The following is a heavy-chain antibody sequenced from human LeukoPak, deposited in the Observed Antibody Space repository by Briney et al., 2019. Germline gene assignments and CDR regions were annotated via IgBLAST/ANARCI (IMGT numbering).Heavy chain of an antibody. CDR1: GFTFSSYA. V-gene: IGHV3-23*01. CDR3: ARLYDSSGYYYALGAFDI. CDR2: ISGSGGST. Sequence: GGSLRLSCAASGFTFSSYAMSWVRQAPGKGLEWVSAISGSGGSTYYADSVKGRFTISRDNSKNTLYLQMNSLRAEDTAVYYCARLYDSSGYYYALGAFDIWGQGTMVTVSS. D-gene: IGHD3-22*01. J-gene: IGHJ3*02.